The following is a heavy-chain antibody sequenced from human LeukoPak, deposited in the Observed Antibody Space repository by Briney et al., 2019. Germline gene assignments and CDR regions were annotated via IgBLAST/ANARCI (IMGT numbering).Heavy chain of an antibody. D-gene: IGHD6-13*01. CDR2: INQDGSER. J-gene: IGHJ4*02. CDR1: RFTFSTYW. Sequence: GGSLRLSRAASRFTFSTYWMTWVRQAPGKGLEWVADINQDGSERYYVNSVRGRFTISRQNSKNSLFLQMNSLRSEDTAVYYCARDFSEAAAAGLYYFDYWGQGTLVTVSS. V-gene: IGHV3-7*03. CDR3: ARDFSEAAAAGLYYFDY.